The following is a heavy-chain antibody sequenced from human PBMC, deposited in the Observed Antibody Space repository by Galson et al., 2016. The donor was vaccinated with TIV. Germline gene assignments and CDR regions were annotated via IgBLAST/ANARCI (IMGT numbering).Heavy chain of an antibody. CDR3: AKGERQYRGYDWGFDY. Sequence: SLRLSCAASEFTFIDYDINWVRQAPGKGLEWASSISGSGLSTNYTDSVKGRFTISRDNSKNTQYLQMNSLRAEDTAIYYCAKGERQYRGYDWGFDYWGQGALVTVSS. CDR1: EFTFIDYD. CDR2: ISGSGLST. J-gene: IGHJ4*02. V-gene: IGHV3-23*01. D-gene: IGHD5-12*01.